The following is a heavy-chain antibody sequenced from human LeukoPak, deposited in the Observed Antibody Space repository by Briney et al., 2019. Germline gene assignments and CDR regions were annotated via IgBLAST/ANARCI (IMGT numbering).Heavy chain of an antibody. D-gene: IGHD2-2*01. CDR2: IYYSGST. J-gene: IGHJ4*02. CDR1: GGSIRSNGYY. CDR3: ARLRGVVPAR. Sequence: PSETLSLTCTVSGGSIRSNGYYWGWVRQPPGKGLEWIGSIYYSGSTYYNPSLKSRVTISVDTSKNQFSLKLSSVTAADTAVYYCARLRGVVPARWGQGTLVTVSS. V-gene: IGHV4-39*01.